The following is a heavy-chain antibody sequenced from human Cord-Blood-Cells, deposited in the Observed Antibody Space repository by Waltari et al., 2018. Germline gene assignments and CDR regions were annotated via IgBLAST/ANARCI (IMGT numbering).Heavy chain of an antibody. J-gene: IGHJ4*02. V-gene: IGHV3-73*02. D-gene: IGHD4-17*01. Sequence: EVQLVESGGGLVQPGGSLKLSCAASGFTFSGPAMHWVRQASGKGLEWVGRSRSKANGYATAYAASVKGRFTISRDDSKNTAYLQMNSLKTEDTAVYYCTRLYGDYDYWGQGTLVTVSS. CDR3: TRLYGDYDY. CDR1: GFTFSGPA. CDR2: SRSKANGYAT.